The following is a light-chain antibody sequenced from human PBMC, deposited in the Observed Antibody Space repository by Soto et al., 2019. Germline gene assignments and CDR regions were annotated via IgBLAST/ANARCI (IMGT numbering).Light chain of an antibody. CDR2: AAS. V-gene: IGKV1-9*01. Sequence: DIQLTQSPPFLSASVGDRVTITCRASQGISSYLAWYQQKPGKAPKLLIYAASSLQSGVPSRFSGGGSGTEFTVTSGSLQPEESAASYPQQLDGFPRTVGGGTTVEI. CDR1: QGISSY. CDR3: QQLDGFPRT. J-gene: IGKJ4*01.